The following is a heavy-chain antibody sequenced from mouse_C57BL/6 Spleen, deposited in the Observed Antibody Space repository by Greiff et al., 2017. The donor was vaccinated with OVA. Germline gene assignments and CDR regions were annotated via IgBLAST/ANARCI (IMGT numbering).Heavy chain of an antibody. CDR3: AREGYDYDLGGAMDY. V-gene: IGHV5-9*01. D-gene: IGHD2-4*01. CDR2: ISGGGGNT. CDR1: GFTFSSYT. J-gene: IGHJ4*01. Sequence: EVQLVESGGGLVKPGGSLKLSCAASGFTFSSYTMSWVRQTPEKRLEWVATISGGGGNTYYPDSVKGRFTISRDNAKNTLYLQMSSLRSEDTALYYCAREGYDYDLGGAMDYWGQGTSVTVSS.